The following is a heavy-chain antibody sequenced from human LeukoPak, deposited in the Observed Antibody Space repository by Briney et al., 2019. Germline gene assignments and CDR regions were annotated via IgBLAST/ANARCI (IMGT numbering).Heavy chain of an antibody. CDR1: GGSVSSYY. J-gene: IGHJ5*02. CDR3: AREKGGYCSSTSCYQFDP. Sequence: SETLSLTCTVSGGSVSSYYWSWLRQPPGKGLEWIGYIYYSGSTNYNPSLKSRVTISVDTSKNQFSLKLSSVTAADTAVYYCAREKGGYCSSTSCYQFDPWGQGTLVTVSS. D-gene: IGHD2-2*01. V-gene: IGHV4-59*02. CDR2: IYYSGST.